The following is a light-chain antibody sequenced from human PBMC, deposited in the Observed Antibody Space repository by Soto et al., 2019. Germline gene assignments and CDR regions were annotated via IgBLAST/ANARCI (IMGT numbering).Light chain of an antibody. V-gene: IGKV1-17*01. J-gene: IGKJ4*01. Sequence: DIQMTQSPSSLSASVGDRVTITCRASQGIRNDLGWFQQNPGKAPNRLIYAASSLQSRVPSRFSGSGSGTEFTLTVSSLQPEDFATYYCLQQSSYPPLTFGGRTRVEIK. CDR2: AAS. CDR1: QGIRND. CDR3: LQQSSYPPLT.